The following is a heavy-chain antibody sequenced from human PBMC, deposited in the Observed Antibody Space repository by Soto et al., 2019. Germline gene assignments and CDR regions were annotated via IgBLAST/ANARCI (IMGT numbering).Heavy chain of an antibody. CDR3: TAANYCSGGSCYSSPFGY. CDR1: GFTFSNAW. D-gene: IGHD2-15*01. CDR2: IKSKTDGGTT. J-gene: IGHJ4*02. Sequence: EVQLVESGGGLVKPGGSLRLSCAASGFTFSNAWMSWVRQAPGKGLEWVGRIKSKTDGGTTDYAAPVKGRFTISRDDSKKTLYLQMNSLKTVDTAVYYCTAANYCSGGSCYSSPFGYWGQGTLVTVSS. V-gene: IGHV3-15*01.